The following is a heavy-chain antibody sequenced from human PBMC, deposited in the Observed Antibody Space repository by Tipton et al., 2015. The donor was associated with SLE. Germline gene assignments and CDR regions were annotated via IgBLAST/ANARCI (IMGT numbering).Heavy chain of an antibody. CDR2: IYYSGST. CDR1: GGSISSYY. J-gene: IGHJ6*02. V-gene: IGHV4-59*01. CDR3: ARDNVDFMNGGGYNGMDV. Sequence: TLSLTCTVSGGSISSYYWTWIRQPPGKGLEWIGYIYYSGSTTYNPSLKSRVTISIDTSKNQFSLKLSSVTAADTAVYYCARDNVDFMNGGGYNGMDVWGQGTTVTVSS. D-gene: IGHD4-23*01.